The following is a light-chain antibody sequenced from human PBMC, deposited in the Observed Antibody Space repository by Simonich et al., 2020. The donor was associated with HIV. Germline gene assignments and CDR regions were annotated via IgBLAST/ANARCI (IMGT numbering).Light chain of an antibody. J-gene: IGKJ1*01. V-gene: IGKV1-5*03. CDR2: ESS. Sequence: DIQMTQSPSTRSASVGDRVTITCRASKSISTWLAWYKQKPGKAPKLLIYESSSLESGVPSRFSGSGSWTEFTLTISSLQPDDFATYFCQQYSNYSRTFGQGTKVDIK. CDR3: QQYSNYSRT. CDR1: KSISTW.